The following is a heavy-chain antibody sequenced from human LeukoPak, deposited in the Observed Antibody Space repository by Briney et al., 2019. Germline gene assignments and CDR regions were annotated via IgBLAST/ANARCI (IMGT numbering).Heavy chain of an antibody. V-gene: IGHV3-23*01. Sequence: PGGSLRLSCAASGFTFSSYAMSWVRQAPGRGLEWVSAISGSGGSTYYADSVKGRFTISRDNSKNTLYLQMNSLRAEDTAVYYCAKGTGPARGSSGFTYGMDVWGQGTTVTVSS. CDR2: ISGSGGST. CDR1: GFTFSSYA. J-gene: IGHJ6*02. CDR3: AKGTGPARGSSGFTYGMDV. D-gene: IGHD3-22*01.